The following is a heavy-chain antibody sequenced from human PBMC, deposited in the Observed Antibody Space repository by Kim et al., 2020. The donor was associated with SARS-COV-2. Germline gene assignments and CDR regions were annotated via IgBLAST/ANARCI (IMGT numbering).Heavy chain of an antibody. CDR3: LPGPAAYSSGRNQFDY. Sequence: GGSLRLSCAASGFTFSSYAMNWVRQAPGKGLEWVSVVSGSGGNTFYADSVKGRFTISRDNSKNMLYLQMNSLRAEDTAVYYCLPGPAAYSSGRNQFDYWGQGTLVTVSS. J-gene: IGHJ4*02. CDR1: GFTFSSYA. CDR2: VSGSGGNT. D-gene: IGHD6-19*01. V-gene: IGHV3-23*01.